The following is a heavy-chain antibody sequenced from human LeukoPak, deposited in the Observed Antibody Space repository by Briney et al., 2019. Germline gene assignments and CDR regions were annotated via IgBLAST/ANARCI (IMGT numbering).Heavy chain of an antibody. V-gene: IGHV1-2*02. J-gene: IGHJ4*02. D-gene: IGHD3-16*02. CDR1: GYTFIGYY. Sequence: ASVKVSCKASGYTFIGYYMHWLRQAPGQGLEWMGWTNPNSGGTDYAQKFRGRVTMTRDTSITTVYMELSRLTSDDTAVDYWANRYVWGNYPRYFFDFWGQGTLVTVSS. CDR3: ANRYVWGNYPRYFFDF. CDR2: TNPNSGGT.